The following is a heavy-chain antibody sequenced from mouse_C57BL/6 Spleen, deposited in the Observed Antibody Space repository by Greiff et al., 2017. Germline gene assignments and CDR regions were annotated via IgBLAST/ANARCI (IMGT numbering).Heavy chain of an antibody. CDR1: GFSLTSSG. CDR2: IWSGGST. CDR3: ARTGYAMDY. Sequence: QVQLQQSGPGLVQPSQCLSITCTVSGFSLTSSGVHWVRQSPGKGLEWLGVIWSGGSTGYNAAIISRLSISKDNYKSQVFFKMNSLQADDTARYDCARTGYAMDYWGQGTSVTVSS. J-gene: IGHJ4*01. V-gene: IGHV2-2*01.